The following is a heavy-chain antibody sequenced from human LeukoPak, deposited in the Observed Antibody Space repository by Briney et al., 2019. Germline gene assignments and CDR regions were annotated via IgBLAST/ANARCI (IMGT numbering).Heavy chain of an antibody. V-gene: IGHV3-30*02. CDR2: ILYGGSNK. CDR3: VNAVVTAQIDY. Sequence: GGSLRLSCAACAFTCSSYGMQWVRQAPGKGLVWVAFILYGGSNKYYADSVKARFTISRDNCKNTLYLQRNSLRDEDTCVYYCVNAVVTAQIDYWGQGSLVTVSS. J-gene: IGHJ4*02. CDR1: AFTCSSYG. D-gene: IGHD4-23*01.